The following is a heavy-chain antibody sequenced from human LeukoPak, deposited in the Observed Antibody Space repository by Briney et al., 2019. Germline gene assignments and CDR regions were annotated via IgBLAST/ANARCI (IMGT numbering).Heavy chain of an antibody. CDR2: IYYSGST. J-gene: IGHJ6*02. CDR1: GGSVSSGSYY. Sequence: SETLSLTCTVSGGSVSSGSYYWSWIRQPPGKGLEWIGYIYYSGSTNYNPSLKSRVTISVDTSKNQFSLKLSSVTAAGTAVYYCARSDSSGYYPTHYYYGMDVWGQGTTVTVSS. CDR3: ARSDSSGYYPTHYYYGMDV. V-gene: IGHV4-61*01. D-gene: IGHD3-22*01.